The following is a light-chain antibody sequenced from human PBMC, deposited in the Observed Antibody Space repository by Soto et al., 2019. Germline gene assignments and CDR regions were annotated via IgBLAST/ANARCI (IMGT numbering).Light chain of an antibody. Sequence: QSALTQPRSVSGSPGQSVTISCTGTSNDVGAYHYVSWYQHHPGKAPKLIIYDVTQRPSGIPDRFSGSKSGNTASLTISGLQADDEADYQCCSYADNYFYVFGTGTKVTVL. CDR2: DVT. CDR3: CSYADNYFYV. J-gene: IGLJ1*01. V-gene: IGLV2-11*01. CDR1: SNDVGAYHY.